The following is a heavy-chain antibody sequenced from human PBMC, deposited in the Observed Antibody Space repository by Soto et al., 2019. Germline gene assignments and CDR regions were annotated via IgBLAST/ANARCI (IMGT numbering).Heavy chain of an antibody. Sequence: ASVKVSCKASGYIFTDYYTHWVRQAPGQGLEWMGIINPSGGSTSYAQKFQGRVTMTRDTSTSTVYMELSSLRSEDTAVYYCASSFLDLLLFHSGYYYGMDVWRQRTTDTVSS. V-gene: IGHV1-46*01. J-gene: IGHJ6*01. D-gene: IGHD3-3*02. CDR2: INPSGGST. CDR1: GYIFTDYY. CDR3: ASSFLDLLLFHSGYYYGMDV.